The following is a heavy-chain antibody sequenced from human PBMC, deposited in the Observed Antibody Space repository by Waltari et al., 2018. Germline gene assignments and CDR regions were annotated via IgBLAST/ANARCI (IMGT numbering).Heavy chain of an antibody. J-gene: IGHJ4*02. CDR2: ISYSGST. Sequence: QLQLQESAPGLVKPSETLSLTCPVSGGSISSSNYYWGRIRQPPGKGLEWIGNISYSGSTYYNPSLKSRVTIYIDTSKNQFSLKLSSVTAADTAVYFCARLDSRSGSYYFDYWGQGTLVTVSS. D-gene: IGHD1-26*01. CDR1: GGSISSSNYY. CDR3: ARLDSRSGSYYFDY. V-gene: IGHV4-39*01.